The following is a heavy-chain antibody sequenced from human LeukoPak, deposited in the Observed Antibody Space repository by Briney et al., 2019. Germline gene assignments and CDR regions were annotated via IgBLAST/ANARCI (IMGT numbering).Heavy chain of an antibody. J-gene: IGHJ4*02. Sequence: ASVKVSCKASGYTFTSYGISWVRQAPGQGLEWMGWISAYNGNTNYAQKLQGRVTMTTDTSTSTAYMELRSLRSDDTAVYYCARGVSRYGDYEGYFDYWGQGTLVTVSS. CDR1: GYTFTSYG. CDR2: ISAYNGNT. V-gene: IGHV1-18*01. D-gene: IGHD4-17*01. CDR3: ARGVSRYGDYEGYFDY.